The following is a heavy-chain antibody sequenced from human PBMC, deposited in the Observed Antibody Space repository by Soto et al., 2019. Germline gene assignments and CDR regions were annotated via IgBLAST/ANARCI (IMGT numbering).Heavy chain of an antibody. CDR1: GAANTTGGYS. J-gene: IGHJ4*02. CDR2: MYHTGSA. Sequence: LSLTCAVSGAANTTGGYSWSWMRQPPGNGLQWIGYMYHTGSANYNPSLKGRVTMSFDTSTNDFSLKLNSVTAADTAVYFCARLKGTRYFDFWGPGLLVTVSS. CDR3: ARLKGTRYFDF. V-gene: IGHV4-30-2*01. D-gene: IGHD3-10*01.